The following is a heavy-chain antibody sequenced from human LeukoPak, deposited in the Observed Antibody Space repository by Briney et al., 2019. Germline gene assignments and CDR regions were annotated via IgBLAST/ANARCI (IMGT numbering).Heavy chain of an antibody. V-gene: IGHV3-23*01. CDR2: VSVTGGST. CDR3: AKAPLYYDYWQYYFDY. J-gene: IGHJ4*02. D-gene: IGHD3-22*01. CDR1: AFTFSSYV. Sequence: GGSLRLSCAVSAFTFSSYVMSWVRQAPGKGLEWVSAVSVTGGSTYYGDSVKSRFTISRDNSKNTLYLQMNSLRAEETAVYYCAKAPLYYDYWQYYFDYWGQGTLVTVSS.